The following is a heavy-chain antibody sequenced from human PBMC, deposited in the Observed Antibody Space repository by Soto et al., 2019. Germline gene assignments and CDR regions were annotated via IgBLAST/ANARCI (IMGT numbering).Heavy chain of an antibody. V-gene: IGHV2-5*01. Sequence: QITVKGSGPTLVKPTQTLTLTCSLSGISLSTSGVGLGWLRQPPGKALEWLALIYWSDAKHYSPSLKSRLTITKDTSKHQAVLTVTNIDPVDTATYYCARGLASLPVFAFDIWDQGTLVTVSS. D-gene: IGHD3-3*02. CDR3: ARGLASLPVFAFDI. J-gene: IGHJ3*02. CDR2: IYWSDAK. CDR1: GISLSTSGVG.